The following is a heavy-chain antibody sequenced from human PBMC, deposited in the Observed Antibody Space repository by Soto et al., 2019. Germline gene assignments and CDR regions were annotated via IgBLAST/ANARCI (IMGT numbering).Heavy chain of an antibody. CDR2: IYHSGST. CDR3: ARDPESVAGHYNWFDP. V-gene: IGHV4-38-2*02. Sequence: SETLSLTCAVSGYSISSGYYWGWIRQPPGKGLEWIGSIYHSGSTYYNPSLKSRVTISVDTSKNQFSLKLSSVTAADTAVYYCARDPESVAGHYNWFDPWGQGTLVTVSS. D-gene: IGHD6-19*01. CDR1: GYSISSGYY. J-gene: IGHJ5*02.